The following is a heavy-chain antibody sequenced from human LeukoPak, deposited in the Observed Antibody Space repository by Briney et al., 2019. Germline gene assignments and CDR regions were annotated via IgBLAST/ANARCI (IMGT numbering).Heavy chain of an antibody. CDR3: ARGGGYNWFDP. V-gene: IGHV4-34*01. Sequence: PSETLSLTCAVYGGSFSGYYWSWIRQPPGKGLEWIGEINHSGSTNYNPSLKSRVTISVDTSKDQSSLKLSSVTAADTAVYYCARGGGYNWFDPWGQGTLVTVSS. D-gene: IGHD3-16*01. CDR2: INHSGST. CDR1: GGSFSGYY. J-gene: IGHJ5*02.